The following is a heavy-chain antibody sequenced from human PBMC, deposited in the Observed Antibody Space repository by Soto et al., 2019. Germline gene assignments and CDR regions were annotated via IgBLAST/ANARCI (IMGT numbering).Heavy chain of an antibody. CDR2: IYHSGST. CDR3: ARGNMTPYYYYGMDV. Sequence: SETLSLTCAVSGGSISSGGYSWSWIRQPPGKGLEWIGYIYHSGSTYCNPSLKSRVTISVDRSKNQFSLKLSSVTAADTAVYYCARGNMTPYYYYGMDVWGQGTTVTVS. CDR1: GGSISSGGYS. D-gene: IGHD1-1*01. V-gene: IGHV4-30-2*01. J-gene: IGHJ6*02.